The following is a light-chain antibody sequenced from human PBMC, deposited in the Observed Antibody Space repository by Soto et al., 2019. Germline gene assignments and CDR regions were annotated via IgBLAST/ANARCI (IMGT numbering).Light chain of an antibody. CDR1: SSDVAAYNY. CDR3: TSYTPSSTLV. Sequence: QSVLTQPASVSGSPGQSITISCTGTSSDVAAYNYVSWYQHHPGKAPKLMIYEVTNRPSGVSDRFSGSKSGNTASLTISGLQAADEADYYCTSYTPSSTLVFGGGTKLTVL. CDR2: EVT. J-gene: IGLJ3*02. V-gene: IGLV2-14*01.